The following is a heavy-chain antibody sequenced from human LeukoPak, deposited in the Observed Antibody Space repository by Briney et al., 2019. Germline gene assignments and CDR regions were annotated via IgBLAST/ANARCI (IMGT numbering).Heavy chain of an antibody. CDR2: VYYSGST. D-gene: IGHD4/OR15-4a*01. CDR1: GDSITSGGFY. V-gene: IGHV4-39*01. J-gene: IGHJ5*02. CDR3: ASRDYAAWFDP. Sequence: PSETLSLTCNVSGDSITSGGFYWAWIRQSPGKGLEWIGNVYYSGSTQYNPSLRGRVSISMDMTKNQFSLNLNSVSVTDTAIYYCASRDYAAWFDPWGQGTLVTVSS.